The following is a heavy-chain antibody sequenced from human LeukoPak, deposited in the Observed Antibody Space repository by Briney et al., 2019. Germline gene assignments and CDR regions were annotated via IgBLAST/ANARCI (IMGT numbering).Heavy chain of an antibody. Sequence: SETLSLTCTVSGGSISSSSYYWGWIRQPPGKGLEWIGSIYYSGSTYYNPSLKSRVTISVDTSKNQFSLKLSSVTAADTAVYYCARDRRHTVVISHYYYYGMDVWGQGTTVTVSS. CDR3: ARDRRHTVVISHYYYYGMDV. V-gene: IGHV4-39*07. CDR1: GGSISSSSYY. D-gene: IGHD4-23*01. CDR2: IYYSGST. J-gene: IGHJ6*02.